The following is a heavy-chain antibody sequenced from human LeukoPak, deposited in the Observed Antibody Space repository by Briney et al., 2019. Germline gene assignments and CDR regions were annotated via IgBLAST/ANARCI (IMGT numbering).Heavy chain of an antibody. Sequence: ASMKVSCKASGYTFTGYYMHWVRQAPGQGLEWMGWINPNSGGTNYAQKFQGWVTMTSDTSISTAYMELSRLRSDDTAVYYCARDLRKITMVRGALGYWGQGTLVTVSS. CDR3: ARDLRKITMVRGALGY. CDR1: GYTFTGYY. J-gene: IGHJ4*02. CDR2: INPNSGGT. V-gene: IGHV1-2*04. D-gene: IGHD3-10*01.